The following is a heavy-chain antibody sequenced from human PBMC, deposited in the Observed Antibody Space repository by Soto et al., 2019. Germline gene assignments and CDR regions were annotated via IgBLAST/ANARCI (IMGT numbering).Heavy chain of an antibody. CDR1: GYTLTELS. J-gene: IGHJ6*02. CDR2: FDPEDGET. D-gene: IGHD3-10*01. CDR3: ATDSAVRVQYYYYYGMDV. Sequence: ASVKVSCKVSGYTLTELSMHWVRQAPGKGLEWMGGFDPEDGETIYAQKFQGRVTMTEDTSTDTAYMELSSLRSEDTAVYYCATDSAVRVQYYYYYGMDVWGQGTTVTVSS. V-gene: IGHV1-24*01.